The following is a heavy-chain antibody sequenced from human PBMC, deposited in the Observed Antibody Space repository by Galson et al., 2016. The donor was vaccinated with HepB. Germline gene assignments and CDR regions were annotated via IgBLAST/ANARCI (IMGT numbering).Heavy chain of an antibody. J-gene: IGHJ3*02. CDR2: ISSSSSYT. CDR1: GFTFSDYY. Sequence: SLRLSCAASGFTFSDYYMSWIRQAPGKGLEWVSYISSSSSYTNYADSVKGRFTISRDNAKNSLYLQMNSLRAEDTAVYYCARGPLRYLSSTSCALDAFDIWVQGTMVTVSS. CDR3: ARGPLRYLSSTSCALDAFDI. D-gene: IGHD2-2*01. V-gene: IGHV3-11*06.